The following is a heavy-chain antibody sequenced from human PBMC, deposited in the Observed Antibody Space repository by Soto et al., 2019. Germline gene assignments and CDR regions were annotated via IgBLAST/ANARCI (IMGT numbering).Heavy chain of an antibody. Sequence: PGGSLRLSCAASGFTFSTYNMNWVRQAPGKGLEWVSAISGGGDSTYYADSVKGRFTISRDNSKTTLYLQMSSLRAEDTAVYYCLRDRGNWNYLFYYFDSWGQGTVVTVSS. V-gene: IGHV3-64D*06. J-gene: IGHJ4*02. CDR1: GFTFSTYN. D-gene: IGHD1-7*01. CDR2: ISGGGDST. CDR3: LRDRGNWNYLFYYFDS.